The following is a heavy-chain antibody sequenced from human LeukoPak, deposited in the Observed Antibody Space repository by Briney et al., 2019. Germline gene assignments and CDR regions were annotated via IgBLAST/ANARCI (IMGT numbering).Heavy chain of an antibody. CDR1: GYTFTSYY. Sequence: ASVKVSCKASGYTFTSYYMHWVRQAPGQGLEWMGIINHSGGSTSYAQKFQGRVTMTRDTSTSTVYMELSSLRSEDTAVYYCARSVLTTVSMGDAFDIWGQGTMVTVSS. D-gene: IGHD4-17*01. V-gene: IGHV1-46*01. J-gene: IGHJ3*02. CDR2: INHSGGST. CDR3: ARSVLTTVSMGDAFDI.